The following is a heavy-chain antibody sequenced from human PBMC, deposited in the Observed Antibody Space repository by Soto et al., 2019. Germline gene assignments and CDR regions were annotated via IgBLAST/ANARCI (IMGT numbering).Heavy chain of an antibody. CDR2: RYHSGGA. V-gene: IGHV4-4*02. CDR3: ATGNVESMLEY. Sequence: PSGTLSLTCLVSDGSISSYDWWTWVGQPPGKGLEWIGKRYHSGGADYSPSLKSRVTISADSSKNHFSLRLTGVTAADTAVYYCATGNVESMLEYWGQGTQVTVSS. J-gene: IGHJ4*02. CDR1: DGSISSYDW.